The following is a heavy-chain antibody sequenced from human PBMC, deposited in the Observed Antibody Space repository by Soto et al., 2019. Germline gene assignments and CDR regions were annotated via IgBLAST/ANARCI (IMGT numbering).Heavy chain of an antibody. V-gene: IGHV3-30*18. J-gene: IGHJ4*02. Sequence: GGSLRLSCAASGFTFSSYGMHWVRQAPGKGLEWVAVISYDGSNKYYADSVKGRFTISRDNSRNTLYLQMNSLRAEDTAVYYCAKGGGFGVVIPPFDYWGQGTLVTVSS. CDR2: ISYDGSNK. D-gene: IGHD3-3*01. CDR1: GFTFSSYG. CDR3: AKGGGFGVVIPPFDY.